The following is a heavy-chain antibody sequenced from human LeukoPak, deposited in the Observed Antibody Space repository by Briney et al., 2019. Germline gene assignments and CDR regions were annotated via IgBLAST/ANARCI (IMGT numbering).Heavy chain of an antibody. CDR3: AKGSSGYFADL. Sequence: GGSLRLSCAASGFTFNNYGLIWVRQAPGKGLEWVAAISNDGGGTMYAGFVEGRFTISRDNSKNTLFLQMNSLRAEDTALYYCAKGSSGYFADLWGLGTLVTVSS. J-gene: IGHJ5*02. D-gene: IGHD3-22*01. CDR1: GFTFNNYG. CDR2: ISNDGGGT. V-gene: IGHV3-23*01.